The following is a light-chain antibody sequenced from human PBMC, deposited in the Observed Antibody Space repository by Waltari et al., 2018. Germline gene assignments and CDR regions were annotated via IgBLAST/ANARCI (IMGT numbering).Light chain of an antibody. CDR1: SSDIGAYKH. V-gene: IGLV2-14*01. CDR2: EVS. Sequence: QSALTQPASVSGSPGQSITISCSGTSSDIGAYKHVSWYQQHPGKAPKLMIYEVSNRPSGVSNRFSGSKSGNTASLTISGLQADDESHYYCTSFTSSATWVFGGGTKVNVL. J-gene: IGLJ3*02. CDR3: TSFTSSATWV.